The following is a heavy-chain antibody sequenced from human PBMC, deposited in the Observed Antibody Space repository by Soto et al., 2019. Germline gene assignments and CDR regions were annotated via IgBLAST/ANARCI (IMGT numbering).Heavy chain of an antibody. CDR3: ARAPTYYYDSSGYSYFDY. CDR1: GYTFTSYA. Sequence: ASVKVSCKASGYTFTSYAMHWVRQAPGQRLEWMGWINAGNGNTKYSQKFQGRVTITRDTSASTAYMELSSLRSEGTAVYYCARAPTYYYDSSGYSYFDYWGQGTLVTVSS. D-gene: IGHD3-22*01. CDR2: INAGNGNT. J-gene: IGHJ4*02. V-gene: IGHV1-3*01.